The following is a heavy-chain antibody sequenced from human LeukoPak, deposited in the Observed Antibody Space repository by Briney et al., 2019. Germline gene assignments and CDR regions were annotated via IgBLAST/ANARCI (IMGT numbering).Heavy chain of an antibody. D-gene: IGHD3-9*01. V-gene: IGHV3-11*06. CDR1: GFTFGDYY. CDR3: ASMGGRLRYFDWLLPFDY. CDR2: ISSSSSYT. J-gene: IGHJ4*02. Sequence: GGSLRLSCAASGFTFGDYYMSWIRQAPGKGLEWVSYISSSSSYTNYADSVKGRFTISRDNAKNSLYLQMNSLRAEDTAVYYCASMGGRLRYFDWLLPFDYWGQGTLVTVSS.